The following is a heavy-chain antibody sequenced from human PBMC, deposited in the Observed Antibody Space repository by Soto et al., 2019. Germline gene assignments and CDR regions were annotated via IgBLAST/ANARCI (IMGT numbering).Heavy chain of an antibody. CDR3: AHQVLTAARYGMDV. CDR2: IYWDDDK. CDR1: GFSLSTSGVG. D-gene: IGHD6-6*01. V-gene: IGHV2-5*02. Sequence: QITLKESGPTLVKPTQTLTLTCTFSGFSLSTSGVGVGWIRQPPGKALEWLALIYWDDDKPYSPSLKSRLTITKDTSKNQVVLTMTNMDPVDTATYYCAHQVLTAARYGMDVWGQGTTVTVSS. J-gene: IGHJ6*02.